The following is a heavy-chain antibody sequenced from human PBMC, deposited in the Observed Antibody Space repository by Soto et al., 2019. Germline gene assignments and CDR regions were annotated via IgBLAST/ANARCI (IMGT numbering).Heavy chain of an antibody. CDR1: GFTVSNNY. CDR3: TRRPGS. CDR2: IYSGGNT. J-gene: IGHJ5*02. D-gene: IGHD7-27*01. V-gene: IGHV3-66*01. Sequence: EVQLEESGGGLVQPGGSLRLSCVASGFTVSNNYMSWVRQAPGKGLEWVSFIYSGGNTYYADSVKGRFTLSRDKSKNTLYLQMTSLRAEDTAVYYCTRRPGSWGQGTLVTVS.